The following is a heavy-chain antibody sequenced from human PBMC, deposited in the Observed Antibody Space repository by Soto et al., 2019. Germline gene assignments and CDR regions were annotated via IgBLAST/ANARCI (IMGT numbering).Heavy chain of an antibody. CDR2: IKSKTDCGTT. V-gene: IGHV3-15*07. J-gene: IGHJ6*02. D-gene: IGHD5-12*01. CDR1: GFTFSNAW. Sequence: GGSLRLSCAASGFTFSNAWMNWVRQAPGKGLEWVGRIKSKTDCGTTDYAAPVKGRFTISRDDSKNTLYMQMKSLKTEETAVYYWNKEGYSEYYGMDVCGQATTLPVS. CDR3: NKEGYSEYYGMDV.